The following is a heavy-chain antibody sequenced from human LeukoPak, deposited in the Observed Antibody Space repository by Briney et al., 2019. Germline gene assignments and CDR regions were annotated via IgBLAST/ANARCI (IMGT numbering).Heavy chain of an antibody. J-gene: IGHJ4*02. CDR1: GFTFSIYS. Sequence: PGGSLRLSCVGSGFTFSIYSMNWVRQAPGKGLEWVSYISSSSNIIHYTDSVKGRFTISRDNAKNALYLQMNSLRAEDTAVYYCAKDLHYGSADYWGQGTLVTVSS. D-gene: IGHD3-10*01. V-gene: IGHV3-48*04. CDR3: AKDLHYGSADY. CDR2: ISSSSNII.